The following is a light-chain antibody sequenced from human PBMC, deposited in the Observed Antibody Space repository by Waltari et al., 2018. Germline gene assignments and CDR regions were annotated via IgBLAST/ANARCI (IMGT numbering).Light chain of an antibody. CDR3: NSYTSSNTLV. J-gene: IGLJ2*01. Sequence: QSALTQPASVSGSPGQSITISCTGTSSDIGSYNYVSWDQQHPGKAPKLMIYDVSNPPSGVSSRFSGSKSGNTASLTISGLQTEDEADYYCNSYTSSNTLVFGGGTKLTVL. CDR1: SSDIGSYNY. CDR2: DVS. V-gene: IGLV2-14*03.